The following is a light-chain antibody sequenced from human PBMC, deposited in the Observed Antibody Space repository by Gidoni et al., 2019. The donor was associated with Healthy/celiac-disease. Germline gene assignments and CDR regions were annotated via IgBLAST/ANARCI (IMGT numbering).Light chain of an antibody. Sequence: DIQMTPSPSSLSASVGDRVTITCRASQSISSYLNWYQQKPGKAPKLLIYAASSLQSGVPSRFSGSGSGTDFTLTISSLQPEDFATYYCQQSYSTPPTFGQGTKVESK. CDR1: QSISSY. J-gene: IGKJ1*01. CDR3: QQSYSTPPT. CDR2: AAS. V-gene: IGKV1-39*01.